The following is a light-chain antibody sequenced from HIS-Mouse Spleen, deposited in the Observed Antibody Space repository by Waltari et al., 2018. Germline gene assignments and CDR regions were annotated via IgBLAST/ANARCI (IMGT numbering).Light chain of an antibody. J-gene: IGLJ3*02. Sequence: SYELTQPPSVSVSPGQTARTTCSGDALPKQYAYWYQQKPGQAPVLVIYKDSERPSGIPGRFSGSSSGTTVTLTISGVQAEDEADYYCQSADSSGTGWVFGGGTKLTVL. CDR3: QSADSSGTGWV. CDR2: KDS. CDR1: ALPKQY. V-gene: IGLV3-25*03.